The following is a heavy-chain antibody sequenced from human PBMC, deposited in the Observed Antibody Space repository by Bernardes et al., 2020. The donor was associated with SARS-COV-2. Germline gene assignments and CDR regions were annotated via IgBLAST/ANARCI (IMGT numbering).Heavy chain of an antibody. D-gene: IGHD3-3*01. CDR2: TYYRSKWYN. CDR3: ARGWTNFDY. J-gene: IGHJ4*02. V-gene: IGHV6-1*01. Sequence: SQIRSLTCAISGDSVSSNTAAWNWLRQSPSRGLEWLGRTYYRSKWYNDYAVSVKSRITINPDTSKNQFSLQLNSVTPEDTAVYYCARGWTNFDYWGQGTLVTVSS. CDR1: GDSVSSNTAA.